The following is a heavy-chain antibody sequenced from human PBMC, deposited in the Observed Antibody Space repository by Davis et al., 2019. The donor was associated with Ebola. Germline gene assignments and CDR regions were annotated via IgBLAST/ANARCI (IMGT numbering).Heavy chain of an antibody. CDR1: GFTISSYA. J-gene: IGHJ4*02. CDR2: ISGSGGST. D-gene: IGHD1-14*01. V-gene: IGHV3-23*01. Sequence: GGSLRLSCAASGFTISSYAMSWVRQAPGKGLEWVSAISGSGGSTYYADSVKGRFTISRDNSKNTLYLQMNSLRAEDTAVYYCAKVGGSRIPCQPDRDYWGQGTLVTVSS. CDR3: AKVGGSRIPCQPDRDY.